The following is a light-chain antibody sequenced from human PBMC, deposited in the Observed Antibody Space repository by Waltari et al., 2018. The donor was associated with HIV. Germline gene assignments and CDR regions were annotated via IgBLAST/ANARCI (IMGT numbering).Light chain of an antibody. J-gene: IGKJ3*01. CDR1: QSVSSSY. CDR2: GAS. Sequence: EIVLTQSPGTLSLSPGERATLSCRASQSVSSSYLAWYQQKPGQAPRLLIYGASSRATVIPDRFSGSGSGTDFTLTISRLEPEDFAVYYCQQYGSSFGPGTKVDIK. V-gene: IGKV3-20*01. CDR3: QQYGSS.